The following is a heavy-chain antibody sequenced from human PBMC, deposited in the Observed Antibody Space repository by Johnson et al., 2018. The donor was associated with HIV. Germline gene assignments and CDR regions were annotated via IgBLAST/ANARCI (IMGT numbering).Heavy chain of an antibody. Sequence: VQLVESGGGVVWPGGSRRLSCAASGFTFDDYGMSWVRQAPGKGLEWVSGINWNGGNIGYADSVKGRFTISRDNAKNSLYLQMNSLRPEDTALYYCAREHSLQSSSLDIWGQGTVVTVSS. CDR3: AREHSLQSSSLDI. CDR1: GFTFDDYG. V-gene: IGHV3-20*04. J-gene: IGHJ3*02. CDR2: INWNGGNI. D-gene: IGHD6-6*01.